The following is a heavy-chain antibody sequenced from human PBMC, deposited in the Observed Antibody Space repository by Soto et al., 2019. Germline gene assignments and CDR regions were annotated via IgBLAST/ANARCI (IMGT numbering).Heavy chain of an antibody. CDR2: ISSNSAYI. Sequence: AGGSLRLSCAASGFTFRSFTMNWVRQAPGKGLEWVSTISSNSAYIYYTDALRGRFTISRDNAKNSLHLQMNSLRAEDTAVYYCTRDASRDSSARGWFDPWGPGTLVTVSS. CDR1: GFTFRSFT. D-gene: IGHD6-13*01. V-gene: IGHV3-21*01. CDR3: TRDASRDSSARGWFDP. J-gene: IGHJ5*02.